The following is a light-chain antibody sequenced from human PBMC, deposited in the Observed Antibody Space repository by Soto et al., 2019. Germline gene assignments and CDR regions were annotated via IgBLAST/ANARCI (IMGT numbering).Light chain of an antibody. Sequence: DIQMTQSPSSVSASVGERVTITCRASQDIDSRLAWYQQKPGKAPKLLIYAASSLQSGVPSRFSGSGSGTDFTFTISSLQPEDFATYFCQQGSSFPWTFGQGTKVEIK. CDR3: QQGSSFPWT. V-gene: IGKV1-12*01. CDR2: AAS. CDR1: QDIDSR. J-gene: IGKJ1*01.